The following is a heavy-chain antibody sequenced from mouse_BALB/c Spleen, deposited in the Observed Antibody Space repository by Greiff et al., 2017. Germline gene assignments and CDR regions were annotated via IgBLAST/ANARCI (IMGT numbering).Heavy chain of an antibody. CDR3: ASNSLGFAY. D-gene: IGHD1-2*01. V-gene: IGHV2-9*02. J-gene: IGHJ3*01. Sequence: VQLKESGPGLVAPSQSLSITCTVSGFSLTSYGVHWVRQPPGKGLEWLGVIWAGGSTNYNSALMSRLSISKDNSKSQVFLKMNSLQTDDTAMYYCASNSLGFAYWGQGTLVTVSA. CDR2: IWAGGST. CDR1: GFSLTSYG.